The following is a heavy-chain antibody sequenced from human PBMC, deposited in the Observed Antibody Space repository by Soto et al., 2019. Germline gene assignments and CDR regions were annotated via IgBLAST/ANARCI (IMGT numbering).Heavy chain of an antibody. CDR1: GGSISSTNW. J-gene: IGHJ4*02. CDR2: IYHTGNS. D-gene: IGHD2-2*02. V-gene: IGHV4-4*01. CDR3: TILPPSIDVRLIAIPT. Sequence: QVQLQQSGPRLVKPSGTLSLTCYVSGGSISSTNWWTWVRQPPGNGLEWIGGIYHTGNSNYNPSVRRQPPSSVDNYKNESSLDLREVTAAHTAVYCCTILPPSIDVRLIAIPTRGQGILVTVSS.